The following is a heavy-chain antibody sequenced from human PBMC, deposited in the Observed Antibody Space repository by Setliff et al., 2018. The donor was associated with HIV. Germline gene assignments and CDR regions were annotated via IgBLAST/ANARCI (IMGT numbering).Heavy chain of an antibody. CDR1: GYTFSGYY. CDR3: ARGPYGDYSIQH. V-gene: IGHV1-69*13. J-gene: IGHJ1*01. CDR2: IIPIFGTA. Sequence: SVKVSCKASGYTFSGYYFHWVRQAPGQGLEWMGGIIPIFGTANYAQKFQGRVTITADESTSTAYMELSSLKSEDTAVYYCARGPYGDYSIQHWGQATLVTVSS. D-gene: IGHD4-17*01.